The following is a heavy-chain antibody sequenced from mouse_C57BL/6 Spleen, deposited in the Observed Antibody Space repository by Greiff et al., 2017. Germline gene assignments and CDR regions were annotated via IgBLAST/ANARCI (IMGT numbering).Heavy chain of an antibody. V-gene: IGHV5-16*01. J-gene: IGHJ4*01. CDR1: GFTFSDYY. CDR2: INYDGSST. CDR3: AREYGGAMDY. Sequence: EVKVVESEGGLVQPGSSMKLSCTASGFTFSDYYMAWVRQVPEKGLEWVANINYDGSSTYYLDSLKSRFIISRDNAKNILYLQMSSLKSEDTATYYCAREYGGAMDYWGQGTSVTVSS. D-gene: IGHD1-1*02.